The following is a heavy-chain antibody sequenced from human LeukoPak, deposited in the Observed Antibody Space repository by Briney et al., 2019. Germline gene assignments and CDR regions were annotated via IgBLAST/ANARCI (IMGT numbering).Heavy chain of an antibody. D-gene: IGHD3-16*02. CDR1: GYSISSGYY. CDR3: ARGSPITFGGVIVILNWFDP. Sequence: PSETLSLTCTVSGYSISSGYYWGWIRQPPGKGLEWIGSIYHSGSTYYNPSLKSRVTISVDTSKNQFSLKLSSVTAADTAVYYCARGSPITFGGVIVILNWFDPWGQGTLVTVSS. J-gene: IGHJ5*02. V-gene: IGHV4-38-2*02. CDR2: IYHSGST.